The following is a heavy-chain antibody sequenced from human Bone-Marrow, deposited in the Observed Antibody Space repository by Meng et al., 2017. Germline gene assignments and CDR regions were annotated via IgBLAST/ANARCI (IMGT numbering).Heavy chain of an antibody. Sequence: QLQLQESGPGLVEPSQTLSLTCTVSGASIRSDGYYWHWIRQHPGKGLEWIAYIYHSGGTYSNPSLRSRTTLSVDTSNNQFSLKLSSVTAADTAVYYCARDRGGYATFDNWGQGTLVTVSS. CDR3: ARDRGGYATFDN. V-gene: IGHV4-31*03. CDR1: GASIRSDGYY. D-gene: IGHD5-12*01. CDR2: IYHSGGT. J-gene: IGHJ4*02.